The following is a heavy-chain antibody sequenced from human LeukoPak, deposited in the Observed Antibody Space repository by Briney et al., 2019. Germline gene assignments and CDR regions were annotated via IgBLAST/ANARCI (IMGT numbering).Heavy chain of an antibody. D-gene: IGHD3-22*01. V-gene: IGHV4-59*01. CDR1: GGSISSYY. Sequence: PSETLSLTCTVSGGSISSYYWSWIRQPPGKGLEWIGYIYYSGSTNYNPSLKSRVTISVDTSKNQFSLKLSSVTAADTAVYYCARESHYYDSSGYYRYRGQGTLVAVSS. CDR2: IYYSGST. J-gene: IGHJ4*02. CDR3: ARESHYYDSSGYYRY.